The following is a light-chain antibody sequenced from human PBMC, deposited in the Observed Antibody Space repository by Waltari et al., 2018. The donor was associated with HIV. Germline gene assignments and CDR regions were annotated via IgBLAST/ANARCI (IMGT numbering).Light chain of an antibody. J-gene: IGKJ2*01. CDR3: QQYGSSPNT. Sequence: EIVXTQSPGTLSLSPGERATLXCRASQSVSSSYLAWYQKKPGQAPRLLIXXXXXXAXGIPDRFSGSRSGTDFTLTISRLEPEDFAVYYCQQYGSSPNTFGQGTKLEIK. CDR1: QSVSSSY. CDR2: XXX. V-gene: IGKV3-20*01.